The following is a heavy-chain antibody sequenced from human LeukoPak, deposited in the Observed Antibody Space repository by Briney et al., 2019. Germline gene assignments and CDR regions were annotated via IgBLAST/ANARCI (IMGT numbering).Heavy chain of an antibody. J-gene: IGHJ4*02. CDR3: ARVHYGIDY. CDR1: GFNFRIYS. V-gene: IGHV3-21*01. CDR2: INSRSNQI. Sequence: GGSLRLSCAASGFNFRIYSMYWLGQAPGKRLEWVSSINSRSNQIYYADSVKGRFTIYRDNAENSLYLQMNSLRSDDSAMYYCARVHYGIDYWGQGTLVTVSS. D-gene: IGHD4-17*01.